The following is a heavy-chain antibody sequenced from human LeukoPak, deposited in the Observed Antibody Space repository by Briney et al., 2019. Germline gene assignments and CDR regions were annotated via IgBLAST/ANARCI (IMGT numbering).Heavy chain of an antibody. V-gene: IGHV3-21*01. CDR2: ISSSSSYI. D-gene: IGHD2-2*03. J-gene: IGHJ6*02. CDR3: ARDGYCSSTSCYLYYYYYGMDV. Sequence: GGSLRLSCAASGXTFSSYSMNWVRQAPGKGLEWVSSISSSSSYIYYADSVKGRFTISRDNAKNSLYLQMNSLRAEDTAVYYCARDGYCSSTSCYLYYYYYGMDVWGQGTTVTVSS. CDR1: GXTFSSYS.